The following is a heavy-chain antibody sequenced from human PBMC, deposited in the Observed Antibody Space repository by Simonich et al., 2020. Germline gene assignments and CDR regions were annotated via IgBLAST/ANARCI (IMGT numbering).Heavy chain of an antibody. CDR1: GGSFSGYY. CDR2: IKHSGST. J-gene: IGHJ3*02. D-gene: IGHD1-1*01. Sequence: QVQLQQWGAGLLKPSETLSLTCAVYGGSFSGYYWSWIRQPPGKGLEWIGEIKHSGSTNSNPSRKSRVTISVDTSKNQFSLKLSSVTAADTAVYYCARGKGWKNAFDIWGQGTMVTVSS. V-gene: IGHV4-34*01. CDR3: ARGKGWKNAFDI.